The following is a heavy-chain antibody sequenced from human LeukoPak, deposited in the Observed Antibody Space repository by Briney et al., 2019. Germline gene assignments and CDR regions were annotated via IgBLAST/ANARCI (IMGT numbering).Heavy chain of an antibody. CDR3: AKEYTSSSSWFDT. CDR2: TYYRSKWYN. CDR1: GDSFSSNSAA. J-gene: IGHJ5*02. V-gene: IGHV6-1*01. Sequence: SQTLSLTCAISGDSFSSNSAAWNWIRQSPSRGLEWLGRTYYRSKWYNDYAVSVKSRIIINPDTSKNQFSLQLNSVTPEDTAVYFCAKEYTSSSSWFDTWGQGTRVTVSS. D-gene: IGHD6-6*01.